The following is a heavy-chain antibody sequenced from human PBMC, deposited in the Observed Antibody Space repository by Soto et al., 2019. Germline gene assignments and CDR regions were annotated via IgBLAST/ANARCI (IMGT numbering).Heavy chain of an antibody. CDR1: GGTFSSYA. D-gene: IGHD3-22*01. J-gene: IGHJ5*02. Sequence: QVQLVQSGAEVKKPGSSVKVSCKASGGTFSSYAISWVREAPGQGLEWMGEIIPIFGTANYAQKFQGRVTITADESTSTAYMELSSLRSEDTAVYYCARDRGPSSGYYPYWFDPWYQGTLVTVSS. V-gene: IGHV1-69*12. CDR3: ARDRGPSSGYYPYWFDP. CDR2: IIPIFGTA.